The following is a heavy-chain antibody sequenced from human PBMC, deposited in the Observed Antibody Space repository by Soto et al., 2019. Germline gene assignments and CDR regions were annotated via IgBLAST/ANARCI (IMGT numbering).Heavy chain of an antibody. CDR1: RFTFSSYA. CDR2: ISGSGGST. D-gene: IGHD3-10*01. V-gene: IGHV3-23*01. CDR3: AKEYGAVIWFGEPENPYDY. Sequence: GSLRLSCAASRFTFSSYAMSWVRQAPGKGMEWVSAISGSGGSTYYADSVKGRFTISRDNSKNTLYLQMNSLRAEDTAVYYCAKEYGAVIWFGEPENPYDYWGQGTLVTVSS. J-gene: IGHJ4*02.